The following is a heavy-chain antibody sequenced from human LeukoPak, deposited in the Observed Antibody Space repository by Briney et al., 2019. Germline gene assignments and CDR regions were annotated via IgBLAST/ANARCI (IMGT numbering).Heavy chain of an antibody. V-gene: IGHV3-15*01. CDR2: IKSRTAGGTT. CDR1: GVTFSTAW. D-gene: IGHD4-17*01. Sequence: PGGSLRLSCAASGVTFSTAWMSWVRQAPGKGLEWVGRIKSRTAGGTTEYAAPVKGRFSISRDDSKTTLYLQINSLKTEDTAVYYCADLGDYAVGWGQGTLVTVSS. J-gene: IGHJ4*02. CDR3: ADLGDYAVG.